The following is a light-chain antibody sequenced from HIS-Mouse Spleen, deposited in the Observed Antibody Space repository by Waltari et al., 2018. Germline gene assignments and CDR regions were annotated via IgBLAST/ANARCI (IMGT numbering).Light chain of an antibody. V-gene: IGLV2-14*01. CDR1: SSHVGGYNY. Sequence: QSALTQPASVSGSPGQSITTSCTGTSSHVGGYNYVSWYQQHPGKAPKLMIYEVSNRPSGVSNRFSGSKSGNTASLTISGLQAEDEADYYCSSYTSSSTLFGGGTKLTVL. CDR2: EVS. J-gene: IGLJ2*01. CDR3: SSYTSSSTL.